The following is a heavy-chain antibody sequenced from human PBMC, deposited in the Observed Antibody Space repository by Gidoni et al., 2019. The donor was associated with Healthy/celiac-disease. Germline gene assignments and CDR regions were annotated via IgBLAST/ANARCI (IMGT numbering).Heavy chain of an antibody. J-gene: IGHJ4*02. V-gene: IGHV3-30*18. CDR1: GFTFSSYG. CDR3: AKDLTTRIAVAGLDY. D-gene: IGHD6-19*01. Sequence: QVQLVESGGGVVQPGRSLRLSCAASGFTFSSYGMHLVRQAPGKGLEWVAVISYAGSNKYYADSVKGRFTISRDNSKNTLYLQMHSLRAEDTAVYYCAKDLTTRIAVAGLDYWGQGTLVTVSS. CDR2: ISYAGSNK.